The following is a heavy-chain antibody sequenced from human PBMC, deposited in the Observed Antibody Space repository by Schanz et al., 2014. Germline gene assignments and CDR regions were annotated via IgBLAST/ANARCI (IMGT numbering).Heavy chain of an antibody. V-gene: IGHV3-48*04. J-gene: IGHJ6*02. Sequence: VHLVESGGGVVQPGRSLRLSCAASGFTFSSYGMHWVRQAPGKGLEWVSYINGGGETTYYADSVRGRFTISRDNAKNSLFLQMNSLRAEDTAKYYCARGNYGMDVWGQGTTVTVSS. CDR1: GFTFSSYG. CDR2: INGGGETT. CDR3: ARGNYGMDV.